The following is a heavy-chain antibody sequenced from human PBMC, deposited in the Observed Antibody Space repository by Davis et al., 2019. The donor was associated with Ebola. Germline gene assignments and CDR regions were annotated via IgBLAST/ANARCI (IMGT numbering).Heavy chain of an antibody. CDR1: GGSISSGGYS. CDR3: AREYGGYDYHFFDY. J-gene: IGHJ4*02. V-gene: IGHV4-30-2*01. D-gene: IGHD5-12*01. CDR2: IYHSGST. Sequence: SETLSLTCVVSGGSISSGGYSWSWIRQPPGKGLEWIGYIYHSGSTYYNPSLKSRVTMSVDTSKNQFSLGLSSVTAADTAVYYCAREYGGYDYHFFDYWGQGTLVTVSS.